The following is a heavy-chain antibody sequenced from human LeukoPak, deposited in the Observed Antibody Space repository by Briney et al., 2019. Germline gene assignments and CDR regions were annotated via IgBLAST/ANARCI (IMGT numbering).Heavy chain of an antibody. D-gene: IGHD3-16*01. CDR3: VRGGKPTLDY. V-gene: IGHV1-2*02. CDR2: INPNSGGT. J-gene: IGHJ4*02. CDR1: GYTFTGYY. Sequence: GASVKVFCKASGYTFTGYYMHWVRQAPGQGLEWMGWINPNSGGTNYPQKFQGRVTITRNTSISTAYMELSSLRSEDTAVYYCVRGGKPTLDYWGQGTLVTVSS.